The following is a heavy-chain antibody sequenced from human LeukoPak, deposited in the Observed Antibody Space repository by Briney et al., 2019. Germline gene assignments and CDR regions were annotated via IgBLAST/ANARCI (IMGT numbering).Heavy chain of an antibody. V-gene: IGHV3-23*01. CDR3: AKDPAPAGTEGGGGYFQH. Sequence: GGSLRLSCAASGFTFSSYAMSWVRQAPGKGLEWVSAISGSGGSTYYADSGKGRFTISRDNSKNTLYRQMISLRAEDTAVYYCAKDPAPAGTEGGGGYFQHWGQGTL. D-gene: IGHD1-1*01. J-gene: IGHJ1*01. CDR2: ISGSGGST. CDR1: GFTFSSYA.